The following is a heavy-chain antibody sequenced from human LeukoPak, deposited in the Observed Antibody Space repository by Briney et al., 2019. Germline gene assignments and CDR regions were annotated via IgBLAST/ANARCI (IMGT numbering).Heavy chain of an antibody. V-gene: IGHV1-8*01. CDR2: MNPNSGNT. CDR1: GYTFTSYD. Sequence: ASVKVSCKASGYTFTSYDINWVRQATGQGLEWMGWMNPNSGNTGYAQKFQGRVTMPRNTSISTAYMELSSLRSEDTAVYYCARWRNYDFWSGYPPIIYYYYGMDVWGQGTTVTVSS. J-gene: IGHJ6*02. CDR3: ARWRNYDFWSGYPPIIYYYYGMDV. D-gene: IGHD3-3*01.